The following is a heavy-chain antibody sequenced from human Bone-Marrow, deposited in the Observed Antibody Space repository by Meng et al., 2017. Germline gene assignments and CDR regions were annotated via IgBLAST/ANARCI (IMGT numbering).Heavy chain of an antibody. J-gene: IGHJ4*02. D-gene: IGHD3-10*01. Sequence: SETLSLTCTVSGGSISSGSYFWSWIRQPAGKGLEWIGRIYTSGNTNYNPSLKSRVTISLHTSKNQFSLKLSSVTAADTAVYYCARDLYYYGSGSYYNFDYWGQGTLVTVSS. CDR2: IYTSGNT. V-gene: IGHV4-61*02. CDR1: GGSISSGSYF. CDR3: ARDLYYYGSGSYYNFDY.